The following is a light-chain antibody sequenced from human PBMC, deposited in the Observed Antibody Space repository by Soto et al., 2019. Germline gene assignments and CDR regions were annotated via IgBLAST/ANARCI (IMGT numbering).Light chain of an antibody. J-gene: IGLJ2*01. V-gene: IGLV2-14*03. Sequence: QSALTQPASMSGSPGQSITISCTGTSSDVGAYNYVSWYRQHPGKAPKLMIYDVNNRPSGVSNRFSGSKSGNTASLTISGLQAEDEADYCCSSHSSSSTLVVFGGGTKLAVL. CDR2: DVN. CDR3: SSHSSSSTLVV. CDR1: SSDVGAYNY.